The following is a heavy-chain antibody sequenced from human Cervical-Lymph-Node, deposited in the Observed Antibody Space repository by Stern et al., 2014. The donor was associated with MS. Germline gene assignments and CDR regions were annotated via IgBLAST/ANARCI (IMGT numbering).Heavy chain of an antibody. V-gene: IGHV1-3*01. CDR3: ARDPTLRMSEGDYFDY. Sequence: VQLVQSGAEVKKHGASVKDSCKASGDTVTNYAINWVRQAPGQRLEWMGWNIAGNCHAMSPLKFRGSITLPRGTSSSTVYLELNSLRSEDPAVYYCARDPTLRMSEGDYFDYCGQGTLVTVSS. CDR2: NIAGNCHA. J-gene: IGHJ4*02. CDR1: GDTVTNYA.